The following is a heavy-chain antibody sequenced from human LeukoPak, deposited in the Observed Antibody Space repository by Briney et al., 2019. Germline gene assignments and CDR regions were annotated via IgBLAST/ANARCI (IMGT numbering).Heavy chain of an antibody. J-gene: IGHJ3*02. CDR2: ISSSSSYI. Sequence: GGSLRLSCAASGFTFDDYGMSWVRQAPGKGLEWVSSISSSSSYIYYADSVKGRFTISRDNAKNSLYLQMNSLRAEDTAVYYCARYGSGSYYAFDIWGQGTMVTVSS. D-gene: IGHD3-10*01. V-gene: IGHV3-21*01. CDR3: ARYGSGSYYAFDI. CDR1: GFTFDDYG.